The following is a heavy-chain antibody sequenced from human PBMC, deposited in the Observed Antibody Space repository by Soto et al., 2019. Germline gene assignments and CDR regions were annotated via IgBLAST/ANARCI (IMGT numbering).Heavy chain of an antibody. V-gene: IGHV3-30-3*01. CDR2: ISYDGSNK. Sequence: GGSLRLSCAASGFTFSSYAMQWVRQAPGKGLEWVAVISYDGSNKYYADSVKGRFTISRDNSKNTLYLQMNSLRAEDTAVYYCAETSYYYYYYGMDVWGQGTTVNVSS. CDR1: GFTFSSYA. J-gene: IGHJ6*02. CDR3: AETSYYYYYYGMDV.